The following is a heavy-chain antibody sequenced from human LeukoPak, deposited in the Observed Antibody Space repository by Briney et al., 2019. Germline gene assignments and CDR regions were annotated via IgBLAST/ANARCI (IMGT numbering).Heavy chain of an antibody. V-gene: IGHV4-59*01. CDR3: ARMVRGYTDWFDP. CDR2: IYYSVST. CDR1: GGSISSYY. J-gene: IGHJ5*02. Sequence: SETLSLTCTVSGGSISSYYWSWIRQPPGKGLEWIGYIYYSVSTNYNPSLKSRVTISVDTSKNQFSLKLSSVTAADTAVYYCARMVRGYTDWFDPWGQGTLVTVSS. D-gene: IGHD3-10*01.